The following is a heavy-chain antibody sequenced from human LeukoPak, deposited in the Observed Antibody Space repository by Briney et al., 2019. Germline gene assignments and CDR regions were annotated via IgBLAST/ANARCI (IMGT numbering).Heavy chain of an antibody. J-gene: IGHJ1*01. CDR1: GFTLSSYS. CDR3: ARGPGIAVAPLQH. D-gene: IGHD6-19*01. CDR2: IRSSGRDI. Sequence: GGSLRLSCEVSGFTLSSYSMSWVRQAPGKGLEWVSSIRSSGRDIYYADSVRGRFTIARDDAKNSLYLQMDSLRAEDTAVYYCARGPGIAVAPLQHWGQGTLVTVSS. V-gene: IGHV3-21*01.